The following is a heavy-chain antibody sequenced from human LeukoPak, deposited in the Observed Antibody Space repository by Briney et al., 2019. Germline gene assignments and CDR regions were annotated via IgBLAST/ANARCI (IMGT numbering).Heavy chain of an antibody. D-gene: IGHD5-12*01. CDR2: IHPDGSIT. CDR1: GFTISNYW. CDR3: APQQTYSPYNWFDP. J-gene: IGHJ5*02. V-gene: IGHV3-74*03. Sequence: GGSLRLSCVGSGFTISNYWMHWVRQAPGTGLVWVSRIHPDGSITTYADSVKGRLTIFRDNAKNTLYLQMNSLRAEDTAVYYCAPQQTYSPYNWFDPWGQGTLVTVSS.